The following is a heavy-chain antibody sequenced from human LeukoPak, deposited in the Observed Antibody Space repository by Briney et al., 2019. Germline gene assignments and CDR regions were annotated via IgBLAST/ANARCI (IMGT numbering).Heavy chain of an antibody. D-gene: IGHD3-22*01. J-gene: IGHJ4*02. CDR2: ITSSSNNI. Sequence: GGSLRLSCAASGFTFSSYTMNWVRQAPGKGLEWVSCITSSSNNIFYADSVRGRFTISRDNAKNSLYLHMDSLRAEDTAIYYCARDGNLIYFDSSGYLDSWGQGTLVTVSS. CDR1: GFTFSSYT. V-gene: IGHV3-48*04. CDR3: ARDGNLIYFDSSGYLDS.